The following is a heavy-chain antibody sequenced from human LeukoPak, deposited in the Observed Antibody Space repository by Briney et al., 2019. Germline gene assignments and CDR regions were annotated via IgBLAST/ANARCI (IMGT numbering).Heavy chain of an antibody. CDR1: GYSFTSYW. CDR2: IYPGDSDT. D-gene: IGHD5-24*01. Sequence: GESLKISFQGSGYSFTSYWIGWVRPMPGKGLEWMGIIYPGDSDTRYSPSFQGQVTISADKSISTAYLQWSSLKASDTAMYYCARHGTSRDGYNLYYYYYMDVWGKGTTVTVSS. V-gene: IGHV5-51*01. J-gene: IGHJ6*03. CDR3: ARHGTSRDGYNLYYYYYMDV.